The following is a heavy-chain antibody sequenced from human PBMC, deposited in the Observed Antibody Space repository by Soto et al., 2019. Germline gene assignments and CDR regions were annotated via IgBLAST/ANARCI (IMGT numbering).Heavy chain of an antibody. CDR2: IIPRFGTA. CDR3: AKVKYDSSGYYRNFDY. J-gene: IGHJ4*02. CDR1: GVTFSNYA. V-gene: IGHV1-69*13. Sequence: SVKVSCKASGVTFSNYAISWVRQAPGQGLEWVGGIIPRFGTANYAQKFQGRVTITADESTSTAYMELSSLRSEDTAMYYCAKVKYDSSGYYRNFDYWGQGTLVTVSS. D-gene: IGHD3-22*01.